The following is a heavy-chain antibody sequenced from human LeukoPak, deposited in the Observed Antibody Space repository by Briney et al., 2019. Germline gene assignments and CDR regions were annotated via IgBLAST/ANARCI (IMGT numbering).Heavy chain of an antibody. D-gene: IGHD5-24*01. CDR1: GFTFSSYG. CDR3: AKDASHRRWLEYYFDY. V-gene: IGHV3-30*18. J-gene: IGHJ4*02. Sequence: PGRSLRLSCAASGFTFSSYGMHWVRQAPGKGLEWVAVISYDGSNKYYADSVKGRFTISRDNSKNTLYLQMNSLRAEDTAVYYCAKDASHRRWLEYYFDYWGQGTLVTVSS. CDR2: ISYDGSNK.